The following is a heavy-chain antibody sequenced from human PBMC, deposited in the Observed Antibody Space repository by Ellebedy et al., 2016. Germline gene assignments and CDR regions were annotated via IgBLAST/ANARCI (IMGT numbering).Heavy chain of an antibody. CDR3: ARIRGQLVQGYYSYYGMDV. D-gene: IGHD6-6*01. Sequence: SGPTLVKPTQTLTLTCTVSGFSLSTSGMCVTWIRQPPGKALEWLALIDWNDAKYYNTSLKTRLTISKDTSKNQVVLTMTNMDAVDTGTYYCARIRGQLVQGYYSYYGMDVWGQGTTVTVSS. J-gene: IGHJ6*02. CDR1: GFSLSTSGMC. V-gene: IGHV2-70*01. CDR2: IDWNDAK.